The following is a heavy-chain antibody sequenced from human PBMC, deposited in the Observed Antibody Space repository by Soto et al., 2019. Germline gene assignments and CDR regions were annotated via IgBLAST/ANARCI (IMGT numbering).Heavy chain of an antibody. Sequence: QVQLQESGPGLVKPSGTLSLTCTVSGASISSTSSGDWWSWVRQPPGKGLEWIGEIHHSGSTNYNPSLKSRFTMSVDKSKNQFSLRLSSVTAADTAVYYCAKMVGATLVDYWGQGTLVTVSS. V-gene: IGHV4-4*02. CDR3: AKMVGATLVDY. CDR1: GASISSTSSGDW. J-gene: IGHJ4*02. CDR2: IHHSGST. D-gene: IGHD1-26*01.